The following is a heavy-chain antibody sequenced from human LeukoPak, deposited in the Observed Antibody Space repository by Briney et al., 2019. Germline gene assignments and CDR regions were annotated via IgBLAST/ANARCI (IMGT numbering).Heavy chain of an antibody. CDR1: GYTFTSYD. CDR2: MNPNSGNT. D-gene: IGHD6-13*01. V-gene: IGHV1-8*01. Sequence: ASVKVSCKASGYTFTSYDINWVRQATGQGLEWMGWMNPNSGNTGYAQKFQGRVTMTRNTSISTAYMELSSQRSEDTAVYYCATQWDDSSSFHYWGQGTLVTVSS. J-gene: IGHJ4*02. CDR3: ATQWDDSSSFHY.